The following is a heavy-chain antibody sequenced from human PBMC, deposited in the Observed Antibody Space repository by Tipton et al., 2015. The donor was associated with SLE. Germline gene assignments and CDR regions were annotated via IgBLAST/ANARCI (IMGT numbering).Heavy chain of an antibody. CDR1: GFTFSSYA. Sequence: GSLRLSCAASGFTFSSYAMSWVRQAPGKGLEWVATISGSGGSTYYAASVKGRFTISRDNSKNTLYLQMNSLRAEDTAVYYCAQIGPREPPDAFDVWGQGTKVTVSS. CDR2: ISGSGGST. D-gene: IGHD5-24*01. V-gene: IGHV3-23*01. J-gene: IGHJ3*01. CDR3: AQIGPREPPDAFDV.